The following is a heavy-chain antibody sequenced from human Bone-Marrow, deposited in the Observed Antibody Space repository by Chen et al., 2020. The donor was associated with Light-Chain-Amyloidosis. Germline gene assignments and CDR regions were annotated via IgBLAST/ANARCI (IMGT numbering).Heavy chain of an antibody. CDR1: GFAFSSYA. J-gene: IGHJ3*02. CDR3: AKDISYDDILPGYPADAFDI. CDR2: ISGSGGSR. V-gene: IGHV3-23*04. D-gene: IGHD3-9*01. Sequence: EVQLVESGGGLLQRGGSLRLSCAASGFAFSSYAMSWVRQAPGKGLEWVSTISGSGGSRSYGDSVKGRLTITRVNSKNALFLQMNSLRAEDTAVDYCAKDISYDDILPGYPADAFDIWGKGTMVTVSS.